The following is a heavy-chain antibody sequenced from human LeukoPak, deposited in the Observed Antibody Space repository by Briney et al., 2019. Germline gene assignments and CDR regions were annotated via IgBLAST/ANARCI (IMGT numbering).Heavy chain of an antibody. Sequence: SVKVSCKASGGTFSSYAISWVRQAPGQGLEWMGGIIPIFGTANYAQKFRGRVTITADKSTSTAYMELSSLRSEDTAVYYCARGNHRAFYYYDSSGYDDAFDIWGQGTMVTVSS. J-gene: IGHJ3*02. V-gene: IGHV1-69*06. D-gene: IGHD3-22*01. CDR3: ARGNHRAFYYYDSSGYDDAFDI. CDR1: GGTFSSYA. CDR2: IIPIFGTA.